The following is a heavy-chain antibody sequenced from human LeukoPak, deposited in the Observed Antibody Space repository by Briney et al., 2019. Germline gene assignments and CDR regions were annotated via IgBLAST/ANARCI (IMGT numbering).Heavy chain of an antibody. V-gene: IGHV4-61*02. D-gene: IGHD3-22*01. CDR3: ARRGKDYYDKGSAFDI. Sequence: SETLSLTCTVSGGSISSGSYYWSWNRQPAGKGLEWIGRIYTSGSTNYNPSLKSRVTISVDTSKNQFSLKLSSVTAADTAVYYCARRGKDYYDKGSAFDIWGQGTMVTVSS. J-gene: IGHJ3*02. CDR2: IYTSGST. CDR1: GGSISSGSYY.